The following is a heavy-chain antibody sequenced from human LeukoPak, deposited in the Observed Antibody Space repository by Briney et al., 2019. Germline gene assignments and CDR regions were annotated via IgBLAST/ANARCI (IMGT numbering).Heavy chain of an antibody. J-gene: IGHJ3*02. Sequence: SVKVSCKASGGTFSSYAISWVRQAPGQGLEWMGGIIPIFGTANYAQKFQGRVTITTDESTSTAYMELSSLRSEDTAAYYCATDLGYSSGWGHDAFDIWGQGTMVTVSS. D-gene: IGHD6-19*01. CDR3: ATDLGYSSGWGHDAFDI. CDR2: IIPIFGTA. V-gene: IGHV1-69*05. CDR1: GGTFSSYA.